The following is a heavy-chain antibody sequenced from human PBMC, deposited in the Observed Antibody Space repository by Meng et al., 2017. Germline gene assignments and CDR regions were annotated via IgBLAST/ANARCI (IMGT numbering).Heavy chain of an antibody. J-gene: IGHJ4*02. D-gene: IGHD3-3*01. CDR1: GGSISSSSSY. V-gene: IGHV4-39*01. Sequence: QLQLQESGPGLVKPSETLSLTCTVSGGSISSSSSYWGWIRQPPGKGLEFIGNIYYSGSAYYNPSLKSRGTVSVDTSKNQFSLKLSSVIAAGTAVYYCVRRVEGAFDLWGQGTLVTVSS. CDR3: VRRVEGAFDL. CDR2: IYYSGSA.